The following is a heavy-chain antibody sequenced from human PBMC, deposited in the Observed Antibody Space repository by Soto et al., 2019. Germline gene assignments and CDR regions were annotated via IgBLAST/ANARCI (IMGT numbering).Heavy chain of an antibody. CDR2: ISGSGGST. J-gene: IGHJ3*02. CDR3: AKGGAYCSGGSCYFDAFDI. Sequence: GGSLRLSCAASGFTFSSYAMSWVRQAPGKGLEWVSAISGSGGSTYYADSVKGRFTISRDNSKNTLYLQMNSLRAEDTAVYYCAKGGAYCSGGSCYFDAFDIWGQGTMVTVSS. D-gene: IGHD2-15*01. V-gene: IGHV3-23*01. CDR1: GFTFSSYA.